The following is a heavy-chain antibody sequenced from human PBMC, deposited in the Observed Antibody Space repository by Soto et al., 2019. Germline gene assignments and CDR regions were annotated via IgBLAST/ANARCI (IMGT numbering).Heavy chain of an antibody. Sequence: GASVKVSCKVSGYTLTELSMYWVRRAPGKGLGWMGGFDPEDGETIYAQKFQGRVTMTEDTSTDTAYMELSSLRSEDTAVYYCATADYDFWSGDEGYYGMDVWGQGTTVTVSS. CDR3: ATADYDFWSGDEGYYGMDV. J-gene: IGHJ6*02. D-gene: IGHD3-3*01. CDR1: GYTLTELS. V-gene: IGHV1-24*01. CDR2: FDPEDGET.